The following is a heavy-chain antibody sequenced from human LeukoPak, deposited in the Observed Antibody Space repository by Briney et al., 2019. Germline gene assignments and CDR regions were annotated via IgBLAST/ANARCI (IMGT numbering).Heavy chain of an antibody. Sequence: RGGSLRLSCAASGFTFSSYAMSWVRQAPGKGLEWVSAISGSGGSTYYADSVKGRFTISRDNSKNTLYLQMNSLRAEDTAVYYCAKPYGDYGYYYYYMDVWGKGTTVTVSS. CDR1: GFTFSSYA. CDR3: AKPYGDYGYYYYYMDV. V-gene: IGHV3-23*01. CDR2: ISGSGGST. J-gene: IGHJ6*03. D-gene: IGHD4-17*01.